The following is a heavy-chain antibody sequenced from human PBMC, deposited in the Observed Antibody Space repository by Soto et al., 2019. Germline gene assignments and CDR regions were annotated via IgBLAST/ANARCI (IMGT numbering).Heavy chain of an antibody. CDR1: GFTFSSYA. CDR3: AKSFRERDIVVVPAALWPFAI. J-gene: IGHJ3*02. V-gene: IGHV3-23*01. Sequence: PGGSLRLSCAASGFTFSSYAMSWVRQAPGKGLEWVSAISGSGGSTYYADSVKGRFTISRDNSKNTLYLQMNSLRAEDTAVYYCAKSFRERDIVVVPAALWPFAIWGQGTMVTVSS. CDR2: ISGSGGST. D-gene: IGHD2-2*01.